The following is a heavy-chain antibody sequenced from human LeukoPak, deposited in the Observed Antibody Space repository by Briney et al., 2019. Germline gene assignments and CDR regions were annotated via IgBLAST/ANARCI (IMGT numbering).Heavy chain of an antibody. D-gene: IGHD3-16*02. J-gene: IGHJ4*02. CDR2: ISGSGGST. CDR1: GFTFSSYA. V-gene: IGHV3-23*01. Sequence: GGSLRLSCAASGFTFSSYARSWVRQAPGKGLEWVSAISGSGGSTYYADSVKGRFTISRDNSKNTLYLQMNSLRAEDTAVYYCARGNYDYVWGSYRSPSFDYWGQGTLVTVSS. CDR3: ARGNYDYVWGSYRSPSFDY.